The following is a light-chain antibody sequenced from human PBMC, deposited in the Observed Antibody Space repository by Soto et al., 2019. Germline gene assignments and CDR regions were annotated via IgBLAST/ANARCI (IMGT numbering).Light chain of an antibody. CDR1: QSVSSNH. Sequence: DIVLTQSPGTLSLSPGERGTLYGRASQSVSSNHLAWYQQKPGQATRLLIYGGSSRATGIPVRFSGSGSETDFTLTITRLEPEDFAMYYCQQYSSSRTFGQGTKVDIK. V-gene: IGKV3-20*01. J-gene: IGKJ1*01. CDR3: QQYSSSRT. CDR2: GGS.